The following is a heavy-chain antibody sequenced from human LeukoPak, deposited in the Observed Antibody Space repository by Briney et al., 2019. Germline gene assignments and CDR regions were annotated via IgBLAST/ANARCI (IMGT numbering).Heavy chain of an antibody. Sequence: GASVKVSCKASGGTFSSYAISWVRQAPGQGLEWMGGIIPIFGTANYAQKFQGRVTITTDESTSTAYMELRSLRSEDTAVYYCAREGVVVPAAPTGFYYWGQGIMVT. CDR2: IIPIFGTA. J-gene: IGHJ4*02. CDR1: GGTFSSYA. D-gene: IGHD2-2*01. V-gene: IGHV1-69*05. CDR3: AREGVVVPAAPTGFYY.